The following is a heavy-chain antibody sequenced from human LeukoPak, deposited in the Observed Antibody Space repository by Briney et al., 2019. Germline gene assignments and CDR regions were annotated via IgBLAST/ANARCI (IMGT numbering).Heavy chain of an antibody. J-gene: IGHJ4*02. CDR1: GGSISSGDYY. CDR2: MYYSGSI. Sequence: SQTLSLTCTVSGGSISSGDYYWGWIRQPPRKGLEWIGSMYYSGSIFYNPSLKSRGTISINTSKNQFSLKVSSVTAADTAVYYCARTRVPGSYSPKGPFDYWGQGTLVTVSS. V-gene: IGHV4-39*07. CDR3: ARTRVPGSYSPKGPFDY. D-gene: IGHD1-26*01.